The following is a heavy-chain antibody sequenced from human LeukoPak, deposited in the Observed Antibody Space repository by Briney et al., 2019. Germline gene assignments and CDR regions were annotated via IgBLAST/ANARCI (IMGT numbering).Heavy chain of an antibody. CDR2: IYYSGTT. CDR3: ARDSLITKEFDY. D-gene: IGHD1-1*01. Sequence: SETLSLTCTVSGGSISSSNYYWGWIRQPPGKGLEWIGSIYYSGTTYYNPSLKSRFTISVDTSRNQFSLRLNSVTAADTAVYYCARDSLITKEFDYWGQGTLVTVSS. J-gene: IGHJ4*02. V-gene: IGHV4-39*07. CDR1: GGSISSSNYY.